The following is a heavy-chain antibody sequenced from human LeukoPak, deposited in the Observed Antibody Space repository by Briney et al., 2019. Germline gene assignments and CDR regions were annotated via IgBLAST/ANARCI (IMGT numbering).Heavy chain of an antibody. Sequence: SETLSLTCTVFGGSISSYYWSWIRQPPGKGLEWIGYIYYSGSTNYNPSLKSRVTISVDTSKNQFSLKLSSVTAVDTAVYYCARSLQFDPWGQGTLVTVSS. J-gene: IGHJ5*02. CDR3: ARSLQFDP. V-gene: IGHV4-59*01. CDR2: IYYSGST. CDR1: GGSISSYY.